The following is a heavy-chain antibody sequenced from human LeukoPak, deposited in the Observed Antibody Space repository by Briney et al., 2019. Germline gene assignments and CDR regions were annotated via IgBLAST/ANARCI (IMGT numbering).Heavy chain of an antibody. CDR1: GFTFSSYW. Sequence: GGSLRISCAASGFTFSSYWMSWVRQAPGKGLEWVANIKQDGTEKYYVGSVRGRFTVSRDNAKNSLYLQMNSLRAEDTAVYYCATPSGYSSGWYPFDHWGQGTLVTVSS. D-gene: IGHD6-19*01. CDR3: ATPSGYSSGWYPFDH. V-gene: IGHV3-7*01. J-gene: IGHJ4*02. CDR2: IKQDGTEK.